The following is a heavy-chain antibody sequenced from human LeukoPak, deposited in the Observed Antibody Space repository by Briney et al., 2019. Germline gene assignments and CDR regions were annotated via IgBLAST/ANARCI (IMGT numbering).Heavy chain of an antibody. CDR1: GGSIRSSYYY. D-gene: IGHD5/OR15-5a*01. CDR3: ARHGRWVYVWTPFDY. CDR2: IYYSGST. J-gene: IGHJ4*02. V-gene: IGHV4-39*01. Sequence: PSETLSLTCTVSGGSIRSSYYYWGWIRQPPGKGLEWIGSIYYSGSTYYNPTLKSRVTISVDTSKNQFSLKLSSVTAADTAVYYCARHGRWVYVWTPFDYWGQGTLVTVSS.